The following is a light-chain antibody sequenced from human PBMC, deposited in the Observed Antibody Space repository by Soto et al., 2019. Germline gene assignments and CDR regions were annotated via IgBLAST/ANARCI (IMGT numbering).Light chain of an antibody. Sequence: DIQLTQSPSFLSASVGDRVTITCRASQGISSYLAWYQQRPGKAPKLLIYAASTLQSGVPSRFSGTGSETEFTLTISSLQPEDFATYFCVQHSDYPFTFGQGTRLDI. CDR1: QGISSY. CDR3: VQHSDYPFT. J-gene: IGKJ2*01. V-gene: IGKV1-9*01. CDR2: AAS.